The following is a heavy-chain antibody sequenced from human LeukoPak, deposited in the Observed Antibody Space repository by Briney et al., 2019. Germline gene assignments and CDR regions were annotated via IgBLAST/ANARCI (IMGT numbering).Heavy chain of an antibody. CDR3: VGLGNREFDS. J-gene: IGHJ4*02. Sequence: PSETLSLTCTVSGGSISGYYWSWIRQPPGKGLEWIGYIYYSGSTNYNPSLKSRVTISVDTSKNQFSLNLSSVTAADTAVYYCVGLGNREFDSWGQGTLVTVSS. CDR1: GGSISGYY. CDR2: IYYSGST. D-gene: IGHD2/OR15-2a*01. V-gene: IGHV4-59*08.